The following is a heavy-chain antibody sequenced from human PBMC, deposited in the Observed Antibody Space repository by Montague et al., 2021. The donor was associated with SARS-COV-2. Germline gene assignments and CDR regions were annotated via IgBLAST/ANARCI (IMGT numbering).Heavy chain of an antibody. J-gene: IGHJ4*01. CDR1: AVSFSSSYYY. CDR3: AIRSGYGGVASDY. D-gene: IGHD4-23*01. Sequence: SETLSLTCTVSAVSFSSSYYYWAWIRQPPGKGLEWIGTFYYGGRTPYYNPSLKSRVTMSVDDQFSLRLTSVTAADSGVYYCAIRSGYGGVASDYWGHGTLVTVSS. V-gene: IGHV4-39*01. CDR2: FYYGGRTP.